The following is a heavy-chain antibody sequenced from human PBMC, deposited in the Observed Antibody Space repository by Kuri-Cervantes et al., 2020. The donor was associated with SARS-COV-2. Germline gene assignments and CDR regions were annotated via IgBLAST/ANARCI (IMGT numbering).Heavy chain of an antibody. CDR1: AGSISSGGYY. Sequence: SESRSLTSTVSAGSISSGGYYWSWIRQHPGKGLEWIGYIYYSGSTYYNPSLKSRVTISLDTSKNQFSLKLSSVTAADTAVYYCARDRNGDYGSDAFDIWGQGTMVTVSS. V-gene: IGHV4-31*03. D-gene: IGHD4-17*01. J-gene: IGHJ3*02. CDR3: ARDRNGDYGSDAFDI. CDR2: IYYSGST.